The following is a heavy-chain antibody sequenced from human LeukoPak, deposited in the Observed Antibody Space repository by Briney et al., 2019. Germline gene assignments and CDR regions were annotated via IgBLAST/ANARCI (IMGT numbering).Heavy chain of an antibody. CDR2: IWYDGNNK. Sequence: GGSLRLSCAASGFTFSSYGMHWVRQAPGKGLEWVAVIWYDGNNKYYADSVKGRFTISRDNSKNTLYLQMNSLRAEDAAIYYCATIGDRRTRELYRIDYWGQGTLVTVSS. D-gene: IGHD1-26*01. CDR1: GFTFSSYG. CDR3: ATIGDRRTRELYRIDY. V-gene: IGHV3-30*02. J-gene: IGHJ4*02.